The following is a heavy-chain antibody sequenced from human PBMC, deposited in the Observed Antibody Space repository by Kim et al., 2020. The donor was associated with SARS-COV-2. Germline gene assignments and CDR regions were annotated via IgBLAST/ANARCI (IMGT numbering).Heavy chain of an antibody. Sequence: NPSIRSRVTISVDTSKNQFSLKLSSVTAADTAVYYCARHTRRTGTADYFDNWGQGTLVTVSS. V-gene: IGHV4-39*01. J-gene: IGHJ4*02. D-gene: IGHD1-7*01. CDR3: ARHTRRTGTADYFDN.